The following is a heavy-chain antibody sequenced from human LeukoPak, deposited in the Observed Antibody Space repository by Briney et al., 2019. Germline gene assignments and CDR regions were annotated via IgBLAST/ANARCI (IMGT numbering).Heavy chain of an antibody. CDR1: GYTFTGYY. V-gene: IGHV1-2*02. CDR2: INPNSGGT. CDR3: ARRKGYSNWFDP. J-gene: IGHJ5*02. D-gene: IGHD2-15*01. Sequence: ASVKVSCKASGYTFTGYYMHWVRQAPGQGLEWMGWINPNSGGTNYAQKLQGRVTMTTDTSTSTAYMELRSLRSDDTAVYYCARRKGYSNWFDPWGQGTLVTVSS.